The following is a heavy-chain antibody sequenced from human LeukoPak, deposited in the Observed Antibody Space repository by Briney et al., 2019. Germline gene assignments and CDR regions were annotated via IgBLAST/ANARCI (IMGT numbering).Heavy chain of an antibody. V-gene: IGHV4-39*07. D-gene: IGHD6-25*01. CDR3: ARAPPRIAAVWFDP. CDR1: GGSISSSSYY. Sequence: PSETLSLTCTVSGGSISSSSYYWGWIRQPPGKGLEWIGSIYYSGSTYYNPSLKSRVTISVGTSKNQFSLKLSSVTAADTAVYYCARAPPRIAAVWFDPWGQGTLVTVSS. J-gene: IGHJ5*02. CDR2: IYYSGST.